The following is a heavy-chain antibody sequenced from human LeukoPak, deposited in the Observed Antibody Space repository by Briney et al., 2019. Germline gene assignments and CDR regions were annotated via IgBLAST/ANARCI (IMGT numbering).Heavy chain of an antibody. Sequence: GGSLRPSCAASGFSFSSYRMNWVRQAPGKGLEWVSSVSNSGDYIHYADSVKGRFTISRDNSKNSLYLQMNSLRAEDTAVYYCARDPGGSGSYYSCWFDPWGQGTLVTVSS. D-gene: IGHD3-10*01. CDR3: ARDPGGSGSYYSCWFDP. J-gene: IGHJ5*02. CDR1: GFSFSSYR. V-gene: IGHV3-21*01. CDR2: VSNSGDYI.